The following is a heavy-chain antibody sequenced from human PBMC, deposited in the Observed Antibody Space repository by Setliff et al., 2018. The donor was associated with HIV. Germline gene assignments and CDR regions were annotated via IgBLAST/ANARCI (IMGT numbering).Heavy chain of an antibody. Sequence: ASVKVSCKASGYTFIAYYIHWVRQAPGQGLEWMGRIDPNFGGTNYAQKFQGRVSMTRDTSISTAYMELSRLRSDDTAVYYCTRDDGFDIWGQGTMVTVSS. CDR3: TRDDGFDI. CDR2: IDPNFGGT. CDR1: GYTFIAYY. J-gene: IGHJ3*02. V-gene: IGHV1-2*06.